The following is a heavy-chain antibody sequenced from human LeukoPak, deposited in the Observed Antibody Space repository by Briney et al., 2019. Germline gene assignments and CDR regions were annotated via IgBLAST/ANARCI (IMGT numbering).Heavy chain of an antibody. V-gene: IGHV1-46*01. CDR1: GYTFTSYY. Sequence: ASVKVSCKASGYTFTSYYVHWVRPAPGPGLEWMGMINPSGGSTTYSQKFQGRITMTRGTSTSRGYMELSSLRSEDTAVYYCARGPGTNIDYWGQGTLVTVSS. CDR2: INPSGGST. CDR3: ARGPGTNIDY. J-gene: IGHJ4*02. D-gene: IGHD3-10*01.